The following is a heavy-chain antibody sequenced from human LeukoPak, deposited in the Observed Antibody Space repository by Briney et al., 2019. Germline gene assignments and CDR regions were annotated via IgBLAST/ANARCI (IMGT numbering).Heavy chain of an antibody. D-gene: IGHD3-22*01. V-gene: IGHV4-34*01. J-gene: IGHJ4*02. CDR1: GGPFSGYY. CDR3: ARGKIYYDSSGYYYFDY. Sequence: SETLSLTCAVYGGPFSGYYWSWIRQPPGKGLEWIGEINHSGSTNYNPSLKSRVTISVDTSKNQFSLKLSSVTAADTAVYYCARGKIYYDSSGYYYFDYWGQGTLVTVSS. CDR2: INHSGST.